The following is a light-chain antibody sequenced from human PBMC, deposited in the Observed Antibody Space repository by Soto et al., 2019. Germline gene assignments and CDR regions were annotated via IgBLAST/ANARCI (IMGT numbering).Light chain of an antibody. V-gene: IGKV3-15*01. CDR1: HSVGSN. CDR2: GAS. Sequence: VMTQSPTTLSASPGERATLSCRASHSVGSNLAWYQQNPGQAPRLLIYGASTRATGAPARFSGSGSATQFTLTISSLQSEDFGFYYCQQYKQWPVAFGGGTKVEIK. J-gene: IGKJ4*01. CDR3: QQYKQWPVA.